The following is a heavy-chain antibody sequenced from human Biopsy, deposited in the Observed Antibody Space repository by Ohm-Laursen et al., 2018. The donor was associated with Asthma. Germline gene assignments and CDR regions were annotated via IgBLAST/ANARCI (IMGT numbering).Heavy chain of an antibody. Sequence: SLRLSCAASGFTFSDYAVHWVRQAPGKGLAWVATISYDGSNQYYADSVKGRFTISRDNSKNTLFLQMGGLRAEDAAVYYCARGRLVWGDYYDVDVWGHGTTVTVSS. CDR2: ISYDGSNQ. CDR3: ARGRLVWGDYYDVDV. J-gene: IGHJ6*02. D-gene: IGHD3-10*01. CDR1: GFTFSDYA. V-gene: IGHV3-30-3*01.